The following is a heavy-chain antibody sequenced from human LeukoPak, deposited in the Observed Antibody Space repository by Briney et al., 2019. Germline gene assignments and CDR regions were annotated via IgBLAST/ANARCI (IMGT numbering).Heavy chain of an antibody. CDR2: ISGDGSFT. V-gene: IGHV3-7*01. CDR3: ATQAYSDFVY. CDR1: GLTLRNYW. J-gene: IGHJ4*02. Sequence: GGSLRLSCAASGLTLRNYWMAWVRQSPGKGLERVASISGDGSFTDYVASVRGRFTFSRDNADNSMYLQMNSLRAEDTAVYYCATQAYSDFVYWGRGILVSVSS. D-gene: IGHD4-11*01.